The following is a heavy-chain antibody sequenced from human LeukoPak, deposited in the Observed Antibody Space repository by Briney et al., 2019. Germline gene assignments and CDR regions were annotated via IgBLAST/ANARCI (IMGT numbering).Heavy chain of an antibody. J-gene: IGHJ4*02. D-gene: IGHD2-15*01. Sequence: PGESLKISCKGSGYSFTSYWIGWVRQMPGKGLEWMGIIYPGDSDTRYSPSFQGQVTISADKSISTAYLQWSSLKASDTAMYFCARSDPYCSGGSCYYFDTWGQGTLVTVSS. V-gene: IGHV5-51*01. CDR1: GYSFTSYW. CDR3: ARSDPYCSGGSCYYFDT. CDR2: IYPGDSDT.